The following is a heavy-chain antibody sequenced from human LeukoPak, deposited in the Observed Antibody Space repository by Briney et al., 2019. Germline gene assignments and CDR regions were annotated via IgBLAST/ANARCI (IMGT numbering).Heavy chain of an antibody. D-gene: IGHD4-23*01. J-gene: IGHJ5*02. CDR1: GYTFTGYY. CDR3: ATGGNPANRDLLSFDP. CDR2: INPNSGGT. V-gene: IGHV1-2*02. Sequence: GASVRVSCKASGYTFTGYYMHWVRQAPGQGLEWMGWINPNSGGTNYAQKFQGRVTMTRDTSISTAYMELSRLRSDDTAVYYCATGGNPANRDLLSFDPWGQGTLVTVSS.